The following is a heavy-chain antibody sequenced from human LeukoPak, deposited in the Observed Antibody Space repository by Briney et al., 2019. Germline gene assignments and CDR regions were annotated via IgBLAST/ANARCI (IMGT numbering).Heavy chain of an antibody. CDR3: AREGDGSYPFDP. V-gene: IGHV1-69*01. Sequence: VASVKVSCKASGGTFSSYAISWVRQAPGQGLEWMGGIIPIFGTANYAQKFQGRVTITADESTSTDYMELSSLRSEDTAVYYCAREGDGSYPFDPWGQGTLVTVSS. J-gene: IGHJ5*02. D-gene: IGHD1-26*01. CDR1: GGTFSSYA. CDR2: IIPIFGTA.